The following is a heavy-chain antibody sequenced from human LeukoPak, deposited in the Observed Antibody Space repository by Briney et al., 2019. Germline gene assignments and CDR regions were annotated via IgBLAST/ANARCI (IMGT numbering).Heavy chain of an antibody. J-gene: IGHJ4*02. CDR2: ISYDGSNK. CDR3: ARDARYSSSWTVEY. Sequence: PGRSLRLSCAASGFTFSSYAMHWVRQAPGKGLEWVAVISYDGSNKYYADSVKGRFTISRDNSKNTLYLQMNSLRAEDTAVYYCARDARYSSSWTVEYWGQGTLVTVSS. D-gene: IGHD6-13*01. CDR1: GFTFSSYA. V-gene: IGHV3-30-3*01.